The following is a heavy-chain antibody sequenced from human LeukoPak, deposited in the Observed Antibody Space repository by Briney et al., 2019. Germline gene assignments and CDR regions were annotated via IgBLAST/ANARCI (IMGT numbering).Heavy chain of an antibody. CDR1: GGSIRSYY. J-gene: IGHJ4*02. CDR3: AREAVHYGSGSHDY. V-gene: IGHV4-4*07. Sequence: PSETLSLTCTVSGGSIRSYYWSWIRQPAGKGLEWIGRMHSSGSTNYNPSIKSRVTMSLDTSKNQFSLKVDSVTAADTAMYYCAREAVHYGSGSHDYWGQGTLVAVSS. D-gene: IGHD3-10*01. CDR2: MHSSGST.